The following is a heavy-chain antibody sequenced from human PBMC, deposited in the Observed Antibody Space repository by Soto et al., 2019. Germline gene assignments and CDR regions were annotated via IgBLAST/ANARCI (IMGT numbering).Heavy chain of an antibody. CDR1: GGSISSSSYY. Sequence: SETLSLTCTVSGGSISSSSYYWGWIRQPPGKGLEWIGSIYYSGSTYYNPSLKSRVTISVDTSKNQFSLKLSSVTAADTAVYYCARGDLSYIVYWGQGTLVTVSS. CDR2: IYYSGST. J-gene: IGHJ4*02. V-gene: IGHV4-39*01. CDR3: ARGDLSYIVY. D-gene: IGHD3-16*02.